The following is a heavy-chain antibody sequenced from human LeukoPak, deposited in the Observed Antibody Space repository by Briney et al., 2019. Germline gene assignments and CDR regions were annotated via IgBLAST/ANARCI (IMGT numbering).Heavy chain of an antibody. CDR3: AKGQGSVTYKYYFDY. J-gene: IGHJ4*02. V-gene: IGHV3-23*01. CDR2: ISGSGGTA. CDR1: GFTFSIYA. Sequence: PGGSLRLSYAASGFTFSIYAMSWLRQAPGKGLERVSAISGSGGTAYYADSVKGRFTISRDNSKNTLYLQMNSLRAEDTAVYYCAKGQGSVTYKYYFDYWGQGTLVTVSS. D-gene: IGHD3-10*01.